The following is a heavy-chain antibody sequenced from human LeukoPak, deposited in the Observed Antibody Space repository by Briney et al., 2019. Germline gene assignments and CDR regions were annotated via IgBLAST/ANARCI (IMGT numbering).Heavy chain of an antibody. V-gene: IGHV1-2*02. CDR2: INPNSGGT. CDR1: GYTFTGYY. J-gene: IGHJ5*02. Sequence: ASVKVSCKASGYTFTGYYMHWVRQAPGQGLEWMGWINPNSGGTNYAQKFQGRVTMTRDTSISTAYMELSRLRSDDTAVYYCARGRDGSGNKNWFDPWGQETLVTVSS. CDR3: ARGRDGSGNKNWFDP. D-gene: IGHD3-10*01.